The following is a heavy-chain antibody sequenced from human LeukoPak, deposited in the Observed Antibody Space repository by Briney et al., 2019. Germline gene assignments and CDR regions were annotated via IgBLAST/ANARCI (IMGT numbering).Heavy chain of an antibody. J-gene: IGHJ5*02. CDR2: INHSGST. CDR3: ARGSSRPRAGAWRPYNWFDP. D-gene: IGHD6-13*01. Sequence: SQTLSLTCTVSGGSISSGGYYWSWIRQPPGKGLEWIGEINHSGSTNYNPSLKSRVTISVDTSKNQFSLKLSSVTAADTAVYYCARGSSRPRAGAWRPYNWFDPWGQGTLVTVSS. CDR1: GGSISSGGYY. V-gene: IGHV4-30-2*01.